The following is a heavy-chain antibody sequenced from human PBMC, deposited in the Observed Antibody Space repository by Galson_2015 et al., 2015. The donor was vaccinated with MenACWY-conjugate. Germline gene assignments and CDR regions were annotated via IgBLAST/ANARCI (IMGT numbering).Heavy chain of an antibody. CDR1: GFTVSNYG. D-gene: IGHD2-15*01. CDR3: AREGREGFCSVGPCYFYDF. J-gene: IGHJ4*02. V-gene: IGHV3-23*01. Sequence: SLRLSCAASGFTVSNYGMAWVRPAPGKGLDWVSAISGGGTTYYAASVKGRFTISSDNSKNKLYLQMNSLRVEDTAVYYCAREGREGFCSVGPCYFYDFWGQGTLVTVSS. CDR2: ISGGGTT.